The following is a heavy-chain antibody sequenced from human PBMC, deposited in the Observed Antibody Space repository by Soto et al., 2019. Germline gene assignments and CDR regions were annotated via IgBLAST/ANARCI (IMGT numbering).Heavy chain of an antibody. J-gene: IGHJ4*02. V-gene: IGHV4-30-4*01. CDR2: MSFNGYS. Sequence: QVHLQESGPGLVKPSQTLSLTCSVSGASVSSGDSYWSWIRQTPGKALEWIGYMSFNGYSNYSPSLKSRVSMSVDTSKTQFSLRLSSVTAPDTAVYYCVRGGNPYHYDTSGPGTFDKWGQGTLVTVSS. CDR3: VRGGNPYHYDTSGPGTFDK. D-gene: IGHD3-22*01. CDR1: GASVSSGDSY.